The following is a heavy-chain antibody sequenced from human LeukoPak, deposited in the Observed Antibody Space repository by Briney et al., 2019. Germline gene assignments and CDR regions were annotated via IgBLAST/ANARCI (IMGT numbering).Heavy chain of an antibody. V-gene: IGHV3-11*04. CDR3: ARARAGGSGYSPHYFDY. Sequence: PGGSLRLSCAASGFTFSDYFMSWIRQAPGKGLEWVSYISSSGSTIYYADSVKGRFTISRDNAKNSLYLQISSLRAEDTAVYFCARARAGGSGYSPHYFDYWGQGTLVTVSS. D-gene: IGHD3-3*01. CDR2: ISSSGSTI. J-gene: IGHJ4*02. CDR1: GFTFSDYF.